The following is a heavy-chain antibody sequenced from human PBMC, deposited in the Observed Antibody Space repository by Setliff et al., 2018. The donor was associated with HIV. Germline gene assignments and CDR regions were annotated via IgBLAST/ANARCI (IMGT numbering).Heavy chain of an antibody. D-gene: IGHD2-2*02. CDR1: GYSISSGYY. Sequence: ASETLSLTCAVSGYSISSGYYWGWIRQPPGKGLEWIGSIYSSRWSYYNPSLQSRLTLSIDRSRSQFSLNLRSVTAADTAVYYCGRHSLYGPAAISALDYWGQGALVTVSS. V-gene: IGHV4-38-2*01. CDR2: IYSSRWS. J-gene: IGHJ4*02. CDR3: GRHSLYGPAAISALDY.